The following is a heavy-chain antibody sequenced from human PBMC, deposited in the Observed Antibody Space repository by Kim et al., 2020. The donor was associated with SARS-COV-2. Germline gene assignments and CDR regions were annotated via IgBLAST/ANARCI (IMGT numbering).Heavy chain of an antibody. D-gene: IGHD3-9*01. Sequence: GGSLRLSCAASGFTFSNAWMSWVRQAPGKGLEWVGRIKSKTDGGTTDYAAPVKGRFTISRDDSKNTLYLQMNSLKTEDTAVYYCTTDSLTYFDILTGYYSLYYYGMDVWGQGTTVTVSS. J-gene: IGHJ6*02. V-gene: IGHV3-15*01. CDR3: TTDSLTYFDILTGYYSLYYYGMDV. CDR2: IKSKTDGGTT. CDR1: GFTFSNAW.